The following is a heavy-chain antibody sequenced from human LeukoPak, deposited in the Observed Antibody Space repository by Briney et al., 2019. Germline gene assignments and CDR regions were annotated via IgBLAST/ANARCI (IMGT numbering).Heavy chain of an antibody. V-gene: IGHV1-2*02. CDR3: ARVTVALGSGSYYDY. J-gene: IGHJ4*02. Sequence: PGASVKVSCKASGYTFTGYYMHWVRQAPGQGLEWMGWINPNSGGTKYAQKLLGRVTVTRDTSISTAYMELSRLRSDDTAVYYCARVTVALGSGSYYDYWGQGTLVTVSS. D-gene: IGHD3-10*01. CDR2: INPNSGGT. CDR1: GYTFTGYY.